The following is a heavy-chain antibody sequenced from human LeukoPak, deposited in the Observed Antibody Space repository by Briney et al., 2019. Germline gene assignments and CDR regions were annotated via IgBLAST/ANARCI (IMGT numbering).Heavy chain of an antibody. CDR3: AREGIVFIAAAGGWFDP. Sequence: GASVKVSCKASGYTFTSYDINWVRQATGQGLEWMGWMNPNSGNTGYAQKFQGRVTMTRSTSLSTAYMELSSLRSEDTAVYYCAREGIVFIAAAGGWFDPWGQGTLATVSS. J-gene: IGHJ5*02. V-gene: IGHV1-8*01. D-gene: IGHD6-13*01. CDR2: MNPNSGNT. CDR1: GYTFTSYD.